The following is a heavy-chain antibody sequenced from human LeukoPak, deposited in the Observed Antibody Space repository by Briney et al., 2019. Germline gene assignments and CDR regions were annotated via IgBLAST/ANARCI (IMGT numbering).Heavy chain of an antibody. CDR1: GFTFSSYS. J-gene: IGHJ4*02. Sequence: GGSLRLSCAASGFTFSSYSMNWVRQAPGKGLEWVSGISGSGGSTYYADSVKGRFTISRDNSKNTLYLQMNSLRAEDTAVYYCAKDRGYCSGGSCLGYWGQGTLVTVSS. V-gene: IGHV3-23*01. D-gene: IGHD2-15*01. CDR2: ISGSGGST. CDR3: AKDRGYCSGGSCLGY.